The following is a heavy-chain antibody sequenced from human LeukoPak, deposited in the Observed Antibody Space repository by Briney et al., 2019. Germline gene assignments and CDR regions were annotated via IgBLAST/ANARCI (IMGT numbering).Heavy chain of an antibody. CDR2: ISAYNGNT. Sequence: ASVKVSCKASGYTFTSYGISWVRQAPGQGLEWMGWISAYNGNTNYAQKLQGRVTMTTDTSTSTAYMELRSLRSDDTAVYYCARDRDCGGDCYSAADAFDIWGQGTMVTVSS. CDR3: ARDRDCGGDCYSAADAFDI. V-gene: IGHV1-18*01. J-gene: IGHJ3*02. D-gene: IGHD2-21*02. CDR1: GYTFTSYG.